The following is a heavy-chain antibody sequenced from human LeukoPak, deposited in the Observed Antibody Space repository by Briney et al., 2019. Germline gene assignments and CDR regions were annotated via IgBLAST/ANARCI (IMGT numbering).Heavy chain of an antibody. V-gene: IGHV3-53*01. D-gene: IGHD4-17*01. J-gene: IGHJ1*01. CDR1: GFTVSSNY. CDR2: IYSGGST. Sequence: GGSLRLSCAASGFTVSSNYMSCVRQAPGKGLEWVSVIYSGGSTYYADSVKGRFTISRDSSKNTLYLQMNSLRAEDTAVYYCARDSRGDYGDYGYFQHWGQGTLVTVSS. CDR3: ARDSRGDYGDYGYFQH.